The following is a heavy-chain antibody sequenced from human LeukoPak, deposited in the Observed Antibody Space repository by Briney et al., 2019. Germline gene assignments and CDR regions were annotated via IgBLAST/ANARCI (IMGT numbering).Heavy chain of an antibody. CDR2: ISGSGGTT. CDR1: GFTFSSYA. V-gene: IGHV3-23*01. Sequence: GGSLRLSCAASGFTFSSYAMSWVRQAPGKGLEWVSAISGSGGTTYFADSVKGRFTISRDNSKNTLYLQMNSLRAEDTAVYYCARGDCNGGSCYLSLTTIDYWGQGTLVTVSS. D-gene: IGHD2-15*01. J-gene: IGHJ4*02. CDR3: ARGDCNGGSCYLSLTTIDY.